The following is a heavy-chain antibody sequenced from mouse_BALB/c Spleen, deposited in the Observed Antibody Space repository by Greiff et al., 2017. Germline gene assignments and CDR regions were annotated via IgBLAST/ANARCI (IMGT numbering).Heavy chain of an antibody. D-gene: IGHD1-1*01. V-gene: IGHV5-17*02. CDR2: ISSGSSTI. J-gene: IGHJ2*01. CDR3: AREDYYGSRDY. CDR1: GFTFSSFG. Sequence: EVQGVESGGGLVQPGGSRKLSCAASGFTFSSFGMHWVRQAPEKGLEWVAYISSGSSTIYYADTVKGRFTISRDNPKNTLFLQMTSLRSEDTAMYYCAREDYYGSRDYWGQGTTLTVSS.